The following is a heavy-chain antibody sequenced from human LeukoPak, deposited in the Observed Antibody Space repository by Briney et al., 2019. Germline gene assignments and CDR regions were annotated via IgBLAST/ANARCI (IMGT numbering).Heavy chain of an antibody. CDR2: IRYDGSNK. J-gene: IGHJ6*04. Sequence: PGGSLGLSCAASGFTFSSYGMHWVRQAPGKGLEWVAFIRYDGSNKYYADSVKGRFTISRDNSKNTLYLQMNSLRAEDTAVYYCASLVVVAAGGRFRDVWGKGTTVTVSS. CDR3: ASLVVVAAGGRFRDV. V-gene: IGHV3-30*02. CDR1: GFTFSSYG. D-gene: IGHD2-15*01.